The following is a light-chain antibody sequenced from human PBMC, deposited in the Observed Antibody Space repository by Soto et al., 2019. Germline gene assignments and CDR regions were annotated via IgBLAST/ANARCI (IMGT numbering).Light chain of an antibody. CDR2: EVS. J-gene: IGLJ3*02. V-gene: IGLV2-14*01. Sequence: QSALTQPASVSGSPGQSITISCTGTSSDVGAYYYVSWYQHHPGKAPKLMIFEVSNRPSGVSNRFSGSKSGNTASLTISGRQEEDEDDYFCGSYTISNAPWVFGGGTKLTVL. CDR3: GSYTISNAPWV. CDR1: SSDVGAYYY.